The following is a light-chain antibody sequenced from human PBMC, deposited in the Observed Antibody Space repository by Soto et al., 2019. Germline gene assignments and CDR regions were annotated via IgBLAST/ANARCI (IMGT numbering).Light chain of an antibody. V-gene: IGLV2-14*01. CDR3: SSYTSSSTLV. CDR2: EVS. Sequence: QSALTQPASVSGSPGQSITISCTGTSSDVGGYNYVSRYQQHPGKAPKLMIYEVSNRPSGVSNRFSGSKSGNTASLTISLLQAEDEADYYCSSYTSSSTLVFGTWTKVTGL. CDR1: SSDVGGYNY. J-gene: IGLJ1*01.